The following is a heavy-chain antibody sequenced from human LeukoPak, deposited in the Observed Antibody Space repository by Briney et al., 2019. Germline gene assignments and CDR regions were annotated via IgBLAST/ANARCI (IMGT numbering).Heavy chain of an antibody. CDR1: GFIFNSAW. J-gene: IGHJ4*02. V-gene: IGHV3-15*01. CDR2: IKSNSDGGTT. CDR3: TTDGTSDGLWY. Sequence: PGGSLRLSCAASGFIFNSAWMSWVRQARGKGLEWVGRIKSNSDGGTTDYAAPVKGRFSISRDDSKNTLYLHLNSLKTEDTAVYYCTTDGTSDGLWYWGQGTLVTVSS. D-gene: IGHD2-21*01.